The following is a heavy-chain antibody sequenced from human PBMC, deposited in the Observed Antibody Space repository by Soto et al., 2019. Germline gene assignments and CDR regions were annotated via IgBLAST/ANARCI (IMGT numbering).Heavy chain of an antibody. Sequence: QVQLVQSGAEVKKPGSSVKVSCKASGGTFSSYPISWVRQAPGQGLEWMGGIVPIFGTSDYAQKFQGRVTITADESTSTAYMALSSLRSEDTAVYYCARGRLVYNSGRPRYYFFDFWGQGTLVTVSS. V-gene: IGHV1-69*12. J-gene: IGHJ4*02. D-gene: IGHD1-1*01. CDR2: IVPIFGTS. CDR1: GGTFSSYP. CDR3: ARGRLVYNSGRPRYYFFDF.